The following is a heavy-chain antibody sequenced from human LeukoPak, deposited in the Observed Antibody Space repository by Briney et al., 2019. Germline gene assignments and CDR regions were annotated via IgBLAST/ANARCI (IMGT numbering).Heavy chain of an antibody. V-gene: IGHV3-21*01. J-gene: IGHJ4*02. CDR3: ARQGYSGYDRFDY. Sequence: PGGSLRLSCAASGFTFSSYSMNWVRQAPGKGLEWVSSISSSSSYIYYADSVKGRVTISRDNAKNSLYLQMNSLRAEDTAVYYCARQGYSGYDRFDYWGQGTLVTVSS. CDR1: GFTFSSYS. D-gene: IGHD5-12*01. CDR2: ISSSSSYI.